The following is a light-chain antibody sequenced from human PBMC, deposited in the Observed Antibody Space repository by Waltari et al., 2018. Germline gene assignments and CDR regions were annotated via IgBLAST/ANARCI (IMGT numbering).Light chain of an antibody. Sequence: QSALTQPASVSGSPGQSITISCTGTSSDVGGYNYVSWYQQHPGKAPKLMIYDVSNRPSGFSNRFSGSKSGNTASRTISGLQAEDEADYYCSSYTSSSSWVFGGGTKLTVL. V-gene: IGLV2-14*03. J-gene: IGLJ3*02. CDR1: SSDVGGYNY. CDR2: DVS. CDR3: SSYTSSSSWV.